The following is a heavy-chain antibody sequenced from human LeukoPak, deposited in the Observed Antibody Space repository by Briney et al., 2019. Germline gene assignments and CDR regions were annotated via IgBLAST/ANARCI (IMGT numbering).Heavy chain of an antibody. CDR3: ARGGKDQLATLHYYYYYGMDD. V-gene: IGHV3-21*01. D-gene: IGHD2-2*01. CDR2: ISSSSSYI. J-gene: IGHJ6*02. CDR1: GFTFSSYS. Sequence: GGSLRLSCAASGFTFSSYSMNWVRQAPGKGLEWVSSISSSSSYIYYADSVKGRFTISRDNAKNSLYLQMNSLRAEDTAVYYCARGGKDQLATLHYYYYYGMDDWGQGTTVTVSS.